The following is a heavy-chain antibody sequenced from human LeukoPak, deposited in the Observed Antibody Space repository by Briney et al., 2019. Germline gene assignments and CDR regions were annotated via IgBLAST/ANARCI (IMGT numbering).Heavy chain of an antibody. CDR3: ARRSVRWSGDY. D-gene: IGHD4-23*01. CDR1: GGSISSGSYY. J-gene: IGHJ4*02. CDR2: IYHSGST. V-gene: IGHV4-39*01. Sequence: SETLSLTCTVSGGSISSGSYYWSWIRQPPGKGLEWIGSIYHSGSTYYNPSLKSRVTISVDTSKDQFSLKLSSVTAADTAVYYCARRSVRWSGDYWGQGTLVTVSS.